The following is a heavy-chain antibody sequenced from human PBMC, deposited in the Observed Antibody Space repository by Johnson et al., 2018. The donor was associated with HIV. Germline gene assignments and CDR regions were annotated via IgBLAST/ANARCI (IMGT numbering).Heavy chain of an antibody. Sequence: VHLVESGGGLIQPGGSLRLSCAASGFTFSSAWMSWVRQAPGKGLEWVGRIKSKTDGGTTDYAAPVTGRFTISRDDSKNALFLKMNSLKTEDTAVYFCNTGQAGDYVGGSYRYAFDIWGQGTMVTVSS. CDR3: NTGQAGDYVGGSYRYAFDI. CDR1: GFTFSSAW. CDR2: IKSKTDGGTT. J-gene: IGHJ3*02. D-gene: IGHD3-16*02. V-gene: IGHV3-15*01.